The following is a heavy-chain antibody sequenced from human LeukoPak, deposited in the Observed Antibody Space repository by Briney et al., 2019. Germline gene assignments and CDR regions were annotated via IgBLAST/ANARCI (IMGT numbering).Heavy chain of an antibody. J-gene: IGHJ5*02. CDR2: IYYSGTT. CDR1: GGSISSSPYY. D-gene: IGHD1-1*01. CDR3: ARAVHEEQLERPGFYEGSFDP. Sequence: SETLSLTCTVSGGSISSSPYYWGWIRQPPGKGLEWIGSIYYSGTTHYSPSLESRVTISVDTSKNQFSLKLASVTAADTAVYYCARAVHEEQLERPGFYEGSFDPWGQGTLVTVSS. V-gene: IGHV4-39*07.